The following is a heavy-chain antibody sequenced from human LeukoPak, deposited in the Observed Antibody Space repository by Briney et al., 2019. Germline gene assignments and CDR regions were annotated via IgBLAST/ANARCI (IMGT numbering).Heavy chain of an antibody. CDR2: INSDGSST. D-gene: IGHD2-2*01. J-gene: IGHJ6*02. V-gene: IGHV3-74*01. Sequence: PGGSLRLSCAASGFTFSSYWMPWVRQAPGKGLVWVSGINSDGSSTSYADSVKGRFTISRDNAKNTLYLQMNSLRAEDTAVYYCARDLNIVVVPAGIGPYYYYGMDVWGQGTTVTVSS. CDR3: ARDLNIVVVPAGIGPYYYYGMDV. CDR1: GFTFSSYW.